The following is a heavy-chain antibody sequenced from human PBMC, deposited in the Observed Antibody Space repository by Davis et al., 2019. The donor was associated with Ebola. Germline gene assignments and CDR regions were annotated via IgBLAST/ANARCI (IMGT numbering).Heavy chain of an antibody. CDR3: ARGITVDL. J-gene: IGHJ4*02. D-gene: IGHD3-9*01. CDR1: GFTFRNFW. V-gene: IGHV3-7*01. Sequence: GGSLRLSCEPSGFTFRNFWMTWVRQAPGRGLEWVANINQDGSEKYYVDSVKGRFTISRDNVKNSLYLQMNSLRAEDTAAYFCARGITVDLWGQGTLVTVSS. CDR2: INQDGSEK.